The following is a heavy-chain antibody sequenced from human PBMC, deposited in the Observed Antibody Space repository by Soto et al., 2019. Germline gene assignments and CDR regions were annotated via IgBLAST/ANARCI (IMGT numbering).Heavy chain of an antibody. D-gene: IGHD3-10*01. CDR2: IRTYNGET. CDR3: ARAGAAPYYYYGLDV. V-gene: IGHV1-18*01. Sequence: RASVKVSCKTAGYTFSAYDIYWVRQAPGQGLEWMGWIRTYNGETNYAQKFQTRVTMTTDKSTDTAYMDLRSLTSDDTAIYYCARAGAAPYYYYGLDVWGQGTTVTVSS. CDR1: GYTFSAYD. J-gene: IGHJ6*02.